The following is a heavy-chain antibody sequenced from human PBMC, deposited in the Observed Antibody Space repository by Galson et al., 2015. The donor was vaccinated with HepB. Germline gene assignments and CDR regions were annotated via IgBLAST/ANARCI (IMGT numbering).Heavy chain of an antibody. CDR1: GFTFSSYA. Sequence: SLRLSCAASGFTFSSYAMHWVRQAPGKGLEWVAVISYDGSNKYYADSVKGRFTISRDNSKNTLYLQMNSLRAEDTAVYYCARVGYGQWPGTDYWGQGTLVTVSS. CDR3: ARVGYGQWPGTDY. J-gene: IGHJ4*02. D-gene: IGHD6-19*01. V-gene: IGHV3-30-3*01. CDR2: ISYDGSNK.